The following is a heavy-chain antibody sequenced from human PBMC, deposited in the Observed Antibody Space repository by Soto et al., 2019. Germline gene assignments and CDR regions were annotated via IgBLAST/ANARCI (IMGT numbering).Heavy chain of an antibody. J-gene: IGHJ4*02. CDR2: INPKSGGT. CDR1: PYSFSASS. D-gene: IGHD3-22*01. CDR3: ARWGTVPYDTSGYSVY. Sequence: SLKVSFGTSPYSFSASSMDWARQAPAQTLEWLGWINPKSGGTLYAQKFQGRVTMTRDTAISTAYMELSRLRSDYTAVYYCARWGTVPYDTSGYSVYWGQGTLVTVYS. V-gene: IGHV1-2*02.